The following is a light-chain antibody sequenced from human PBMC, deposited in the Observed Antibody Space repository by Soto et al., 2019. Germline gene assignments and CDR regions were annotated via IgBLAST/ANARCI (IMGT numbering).Light chain of an antibody. J-gene: IGKJ2*01. CDR1: QSVSSY. V-gene: IGKV3-11*01. CDR3: QQRSNWPRT. CDR2: AAS. Sequence: EIVLTQSPATLSLSPGERATLSCRASQSVSSYLAWYQQKPGQAPRLLIYAASNRATGIPARFSGSGSGTDFTLTISSLEPEDFAVYYCQQRSNWPRTFGQGTNLEIK.